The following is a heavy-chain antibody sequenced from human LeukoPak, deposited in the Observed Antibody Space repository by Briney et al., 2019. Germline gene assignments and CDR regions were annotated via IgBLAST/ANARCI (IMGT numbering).Heavy chain of an antibody. CDR2: TSDSGDST. CDR3: AKASARFTVTYSWDY. V-gene: IGHV3-23*01. D-gene: IGHD2-8*02. Sequence: PGGSLRLSCVASGFTFNSYAITWVRQAPGKGLVWVATTSDSGDSTYYADSVKGRFTISRDNSKNTLYLQMNTLRAEDTALYYCAKASARFTVTYSWDYWGQGTLVTVSS. CDR1: GFTFNSYA. J-gene: IGHJ4*02.